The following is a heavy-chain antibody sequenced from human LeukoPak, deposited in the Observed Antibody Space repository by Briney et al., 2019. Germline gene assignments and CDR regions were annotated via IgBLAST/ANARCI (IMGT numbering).Heavy chain of an antibody. D-gene: IGHD3-16*01. CDR1: GYTFTSYG. Sequence: ASVKVSCTASGYTFTSYGISWVRQAPGQGLEWMGWISAYNGNTNYAQKLQGRVTMTTNTSTSTAYMGLRSLRSDDTAVYYCARDWGMASQDYWGQGTLVTVSS. CDR2: ISAYNGNT. CDR3: ARDWGMASQDY. V-gene: IGHV1-18*01. J-gene: IGHJ4*02.